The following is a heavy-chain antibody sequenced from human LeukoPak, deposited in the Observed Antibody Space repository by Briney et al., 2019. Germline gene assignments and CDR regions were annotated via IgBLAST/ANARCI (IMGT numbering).Heavy chain of an antibody. J-gene: IGHJ3*01. CDR3: ARVRYGYVWGSPPAFDL. D-gene: IGHD3-16*01. Sequence: ASVKVSCKTSENTFTDYDINWVRQATGQGLEWMGWMNFNSGKTSYVQRFQGRVTITRNTSISTAYMELSSLRSEDTAVYYCARVRYGYVWGSPPAFDLWGQGTMVTVSS. CDR1: ENTFTDYD. V-gene: IGHV1-8*03. CDR2: MNFNSGKT.